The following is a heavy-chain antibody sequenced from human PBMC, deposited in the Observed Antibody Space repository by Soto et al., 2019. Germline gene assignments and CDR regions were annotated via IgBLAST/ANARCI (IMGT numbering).Heavy chain of an antibody. J-gene: IGHJ2*01. Sequence: QVQLVESGGGVVQPGRSLRLSCAASGFTFSSYAMHWVRQAPGKGLEWVAVISYDGSNKYYADSVKGRFTISRDNSKNTLYLQMNSLRAEDTAVYYCASPRCARACWYFDLWGSGTLVTVSS. V-gene: IGHV3-30-3*01. CDR1: GFTFSSYA. CDR3: ASPRCARACWYFDL. CDR2: ISYDGSNK. D-gene: IGHD2-8*01.